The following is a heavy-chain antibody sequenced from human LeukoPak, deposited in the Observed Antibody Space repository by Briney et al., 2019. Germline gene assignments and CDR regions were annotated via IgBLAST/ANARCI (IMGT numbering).Heavy chain of an antibody. CDR3: AGRSCSSTSCYGPLGPLRY. D-gene: IGHD2-2*01. J-gene: IGHJ4*02. Sequence: SGGSLRLSCAASGFTFSSYAMHWVRQAPGKGLEYVSAISSNGGSTYYANSVKGRFTISRDNSKNTLYLQMGSLRAEDMAVYYCAGRSCSSTSCYGPLGPLRYWGQGTLVTVSS. CDR1: GFTFSSYA. V-gene: IGHV3-64*01. CDR2: ISSNGGST.